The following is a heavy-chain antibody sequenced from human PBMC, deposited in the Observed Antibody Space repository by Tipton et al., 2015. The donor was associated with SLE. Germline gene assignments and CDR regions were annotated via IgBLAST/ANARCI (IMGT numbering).Heavy chain of an antibody. V-gene: IGHV4-34*01. D-gene: IGHD1-20*01. CDR1: GGSFSGYY. CDR2: INHSGST. J-gene: IGHJ4*02. Sequence: TLSLTCAVYGGSFSGYYWSWIRQPPGKGLEWIGEINHSGSTNYHPSLKSRVTISVDTSKNQLSLKLSSVTAADTAVYYCAVITGTTVDYWGQGTLVTVSS. CDR3: AVITGTTVDY.